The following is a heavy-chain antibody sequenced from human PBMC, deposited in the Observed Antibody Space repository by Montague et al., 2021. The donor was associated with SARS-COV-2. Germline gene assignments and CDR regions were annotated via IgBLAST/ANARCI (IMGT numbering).Heavy chain of an antibody. D-gene: IGHD3-10*01. V-gene: IGHV4-34*01. CDR1: GGSFSGYY. CDR3: ARGRRILLWFGELLSGGDYYGMDV. J-gene: IGHJ6*02. Sequence: SETLSLTCAVYGGSFSGYYWSWIRQPPGKGLEWIGETNHSGSTNYNPSLKSRVTISVDTSKNQFSLKLSSVTAADTAVYYCARGRRILLWFGELLSGGDYYGMDVWGQGTTVTVSS. CDR2: TNHSGST.